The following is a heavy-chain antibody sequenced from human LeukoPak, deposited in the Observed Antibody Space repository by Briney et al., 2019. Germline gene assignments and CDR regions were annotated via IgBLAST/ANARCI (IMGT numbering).Heavy chain of an antibody. J-gene: IGHJ4*02. Sequence: EASVKASCKASGYTFTSYAMHWVRQAPGQRLEWMGWINAGNGNTKYSQKFQGRVTITRDTSASTAYMELSSLRSEDTAVYYCARDSSGWYTEGYFDYWGQGTLVTVSS. CDR1: GYTFTSYA. D-gene: IGHD6-19*01. CDR2: INAGNGNT. V-gene: IGHV1-3*01. CDR3: ARDSSGWYTEGYFDY.